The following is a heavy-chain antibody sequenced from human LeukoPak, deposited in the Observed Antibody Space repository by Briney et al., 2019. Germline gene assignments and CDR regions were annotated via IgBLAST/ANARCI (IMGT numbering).Heavy chain of an antibody. Sequence: GGSLRLSCAASGFTFNDYGMSWVRQAPGKGLEWIGSIQWNDDSTGYADSVKGRFTITRDNAKNSLYLQMNSLRAEDTAVYYCAGEVERVAGIDYLGQGTLVTVSS. D-gene: IGHD6-19*01. CDR1: GFTFNDYG. CDR3: AGEVERVAGIDY. CDR2: IQWNDDST. J-gene: IGHJ4*02. V-gene: IGHV3-20*04.